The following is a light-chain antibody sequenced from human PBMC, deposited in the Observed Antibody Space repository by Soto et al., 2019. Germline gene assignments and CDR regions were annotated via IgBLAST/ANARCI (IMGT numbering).Light chain of an antibody. J-gene: IGKJ1*01. CDR1: QSVSSN. CDR2: GAS. CDR3: QQYGTSPPT. Sequence: ELVMTQSPATQSVSPGERDTLSCRASQSVSSNLAWYQQKPGQAPRLLIYGASSRATGIPDRFSGSGSGTDFTLTISRLEPEDFAVYNCQQYGTSPPTFGQGTKVDI. V-gene: IGKV3-20*01.